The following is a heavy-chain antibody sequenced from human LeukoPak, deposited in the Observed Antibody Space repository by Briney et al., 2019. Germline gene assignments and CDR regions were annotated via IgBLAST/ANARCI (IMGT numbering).Heavy chain of an antibody. V-gene: IGHV4-59*01. CDR2: IYYSGST. Sequence: SETLSLTCTVSGGSIGSYYWSWIRQPPGKGLEWIGYIYYSGSTNYNPSLKSRVTISVDTSKNQFSLKLSSVTAADTAVYYCARGVFWGSRWYFDLWGRGTLVTVSS. CDR3: ARGVFWGSRWYFDL. D-gene: IGHD7-27*01. CDR1: GGSIGSYY. J-gene: IGHJ2*01.